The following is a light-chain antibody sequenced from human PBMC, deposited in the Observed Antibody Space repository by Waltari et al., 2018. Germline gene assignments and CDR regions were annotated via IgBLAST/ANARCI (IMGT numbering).Light chain of an antibody. CDR1: QSLTSY. J-gene: IGKJ2*01. V-gene: IGKV3-11*01. Sequence: EIVLTQSPATLSLSPVEGATLSCRASQSLTSYLAWYQQNPGQAPRLLIYDTSNRATGIPARFSGSGSGTDFTLIISSLEPEDFGVYYCQQRSTFGQGTKLEVK. CDR3: QQRST. CDR2: DTS.